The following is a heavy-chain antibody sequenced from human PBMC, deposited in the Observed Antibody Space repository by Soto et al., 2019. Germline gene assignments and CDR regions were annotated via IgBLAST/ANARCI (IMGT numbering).Heavy chain of an antibody. V-gene: IGHV4-38-2*02. Sequence: ASETLSLTCAVSGYSISSGYYWGWIRQPPGKGLEWIGSIYHSGSTFYNPSLKSRVTISVDTSKNQFSLRLSSVTAADTAVYYCAREGGGSYYSGYYAMDVWGQGTTVTVSS. D-gene: IGHD1-26*01. CDR2: IYHSGST. J-gene: IGHJ6*02. CDR3: AREGGGSYYSGYYAMDV. CDR1: GYSISSGYY.